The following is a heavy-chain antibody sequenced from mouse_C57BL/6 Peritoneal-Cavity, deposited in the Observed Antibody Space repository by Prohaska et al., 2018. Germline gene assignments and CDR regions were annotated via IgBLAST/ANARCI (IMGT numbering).Heavy chain of an antibody. CDR2: LWTGGGT. D-gene: IGHD2-4*01. J-gene: IGHJ2*01. CDR1: GFSLTSYA. V-gene: IGHV2-9-1*01. CDR3: ARYDYDPGFDY. Sequence: QVQLKESGPGLVAPSQSLSITCTVSGFSLTSYAISWVRQPPGKGLEWLGVLWTGGGTNYNSALKSGLSISKDNSKSQGFLKMNSLQTDDTARYYCARYDYDPGFDYWGQGTTLTVSS.